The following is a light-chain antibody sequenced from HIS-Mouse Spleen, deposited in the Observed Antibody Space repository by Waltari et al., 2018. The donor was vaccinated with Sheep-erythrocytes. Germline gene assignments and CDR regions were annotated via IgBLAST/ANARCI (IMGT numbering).Light chain of an antibody. Sequence: EIVLTQSPATLSLSPGERATLSCRARQRVSSYLAWYQQKPGQAPRLLIYDASTSATGIPARFSGSGSGTDVTLTISSLEPEDFAVYYCQQRSNWYTFGQGTKLAIK. CDR3: QQRSNWYT. CDR2: DAS. V-gene: IGKV3-11*01. CDR1: QRVSSY. J-gene: IGKJ2*01.